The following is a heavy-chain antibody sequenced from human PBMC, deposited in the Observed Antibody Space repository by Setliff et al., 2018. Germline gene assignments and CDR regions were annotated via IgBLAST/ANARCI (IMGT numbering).Heavy chain of an antibody. CDR3: ALSDHYPFYYDY. V-gene: IGHV4-59*11. CDR1: GDYISSQY. J-gene: IGHJ4*02. CDR2: ISNRGST. Sequence: SETLSLTCTVSGDYISSQYWSWIRQPPGKGLEWIGYISNRGSTDYNPPLKSRVTISEDTSRSQFSLKLTSVTTADTAVYYCALSDHYPFYYDYWGLGTLGPSPQ. D-gene: IGHD3-3*01.